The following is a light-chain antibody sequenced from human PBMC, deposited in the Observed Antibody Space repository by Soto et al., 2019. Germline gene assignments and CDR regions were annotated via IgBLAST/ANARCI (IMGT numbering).Light chain of an antibody. CDR2: DAS. Sequence: DIQMTQSPSTLSASVGDRVTITCRASQSISSWLAWYQQKPGKAPKLLIYDASSLESGVPSRFSGSGSGTVFTLTLSSLQPDDFATYYCQQYNSYSPWTFGQGTKVEIK. J-gene: IGKJ1*01. CDR1: QSISSW. CDR3: QQYNSYSPWT. V-gene: IGKV1-5*01.